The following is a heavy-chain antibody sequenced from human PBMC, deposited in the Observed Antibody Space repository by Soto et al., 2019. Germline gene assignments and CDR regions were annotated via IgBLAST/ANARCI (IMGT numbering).Heavy chain of an antibody. CDR1: GQSFSGHS. Sequence: QVQLQQWGAGLVKPSETLSLSCAVYGQSFSGHSWAWIRQPPGKGLEWIGEINESGSTYYNPSRKSGVTISTDTSKNQFSLKLSSVSAADTAAYFCARGSGIVALPGELEDVKYDYWGQGTLVNVSS. J-gene: IGHJ4*02. CDR3: ARGSGIVALPGELEDVKYDY. V-gene: IGHV4-34*01. CDR2: INESGST. D-gene: IGHD1-1*01.